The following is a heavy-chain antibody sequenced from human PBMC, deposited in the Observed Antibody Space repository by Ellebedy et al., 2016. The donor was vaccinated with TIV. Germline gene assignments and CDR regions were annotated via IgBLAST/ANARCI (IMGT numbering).Heavy chain of an antibody. CDR1: GGTFSSYV. CDR3: ARSGDTSMAFTPSLDY. CDR2: INAGTANT. D-gene: IGHD5-18*01. Sequence: AASVKVSCKASGGTFSSYVISWVRQAPGHRLEWMGWINAGTANTKYSQKFQGRVTITRDTSASTAYMELSSLRSEDTAVYYCARSGDTSMAFTPSLDYWGQGTLVTVSS. J-gene: IGHJ4*02. V-gene: IGHV1-3*01.